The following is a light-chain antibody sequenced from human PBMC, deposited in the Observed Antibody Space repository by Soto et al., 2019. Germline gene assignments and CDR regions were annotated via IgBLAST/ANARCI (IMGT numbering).Light chain of an antibody. CDR1: HSVSNW. V-gene: IGKV1-5*03. J-gene: IGKJ1*01. CDR2: EGS. CDR3: QQYDTYSRT. Sequence: DIQMTQSPSALSASVGDRVTITCRASHSVSNWLAWYRQKPVEAPKLLIYEGSTLERGVPSRFSGSGSGTEFTLTIRSLQPDDFETFYCQQYDTYSRTFCQGTKVEVK.